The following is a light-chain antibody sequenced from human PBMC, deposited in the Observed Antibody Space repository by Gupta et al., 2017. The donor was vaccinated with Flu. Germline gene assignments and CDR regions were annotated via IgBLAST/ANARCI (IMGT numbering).Light chain of an antibody. V-gene: IGKV1-16*01. CDR2: GAS. CDR1: QGINNY. J-gene: IGKJ5*01. Sequence: PSSLSASVGDRVTITCRASQGINNYLAWCQQKPGKAPKSLISGASSLQGGVPSRFSGSGSGTDFTLTISILQPEDFAIYYCQQDNSYPITFGQGTRLEIK. CDR3: QQDNSYPIT.